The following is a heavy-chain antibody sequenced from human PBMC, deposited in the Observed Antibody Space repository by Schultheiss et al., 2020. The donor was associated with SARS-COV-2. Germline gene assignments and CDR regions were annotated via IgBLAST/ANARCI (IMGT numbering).Heavy chain of an antibody. CDR3: ARGSVLLWFGS. D-gene: IGHD3-10*01. J-gene: IGHJ5*01. CDR1: GGSISSYY. V-gene: IGHV4-34*01. CDR2: INHSGST. Sequence: SETLSLTCTVSGGSISSYYWSWIRQPPGKGLEWIGEINHSGSTNYNPSLKSRVTISVDTSKNQFSLKLSSVTAADTAVYYCARGSVLLWFGSWGQGTLVTVSS.